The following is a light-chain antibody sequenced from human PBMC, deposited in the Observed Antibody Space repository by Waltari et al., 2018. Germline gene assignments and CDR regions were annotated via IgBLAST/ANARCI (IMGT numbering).Light chain of an antibody. CDR1: SSDVGSYNL. V-gene: IGLV2-23*03. J-gene: IGLJ3*02. CDR3: CSYAGSNTFVV. CDR2: EGN. Sequence: QSALTQPASVSGSPGQSITIPCTGTSSDVGSYNLFPCYQHHPGKAPKLMIYEGNKRPSGVSNRFSGSKSGNTASLTISGLQGEDEADYHCCSYAGSNTFVVFGGGTKLTVL.